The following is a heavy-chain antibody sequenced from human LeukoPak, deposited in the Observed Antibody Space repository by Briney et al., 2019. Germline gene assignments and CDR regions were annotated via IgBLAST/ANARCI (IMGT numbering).Heavy chain of an antibody. CDR3: ARDLPVVTAIPQQYLGPYYYYGMDV. V-gene: IGHV1-18*01. J-gene: IGHJ6*02. CDR1: GYTFTSYG. CDR2: ISAYNGNT. D-gene: IGHD2-21*02. Sequence: EASVKVSCKASGYTFTSYGISWVRQAPGQGLEWMGWISAYNGNTNYAQKLQGRVTMTTDTSTSTAYMELRSLRSDDTAVYYCARDLPVVTAIPQQYLGPYYYYGMDVWGQGTTVTVSS.